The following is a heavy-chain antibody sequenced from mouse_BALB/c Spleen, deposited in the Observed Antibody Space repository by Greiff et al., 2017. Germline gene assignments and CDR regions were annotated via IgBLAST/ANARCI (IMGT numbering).Heavy chain of an antibody. CDR1: GYAFTNYL. CDR2: INPGSGGT. CDR3: ARHDYGSSYRYFDY. J-gene: IGHJ2*01. Sequence: VQLQQSGAELVRPGTSVKVSCKASGYAFTNYLIEWVKQRPGQGLEWIGVINPGSGGTNYNEKFKGKATLTADKSSSTAYMQLSSLTSDDSAVYFCARHDYGSSYRYFDYWGQGTTLTVSS. V-gene: IGHV1-54*03. D-gene: IGHD1-1*01.